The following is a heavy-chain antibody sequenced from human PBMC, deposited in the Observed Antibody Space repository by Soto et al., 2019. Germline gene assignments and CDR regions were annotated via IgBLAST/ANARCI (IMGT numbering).Heavy chain of an antibody. CDR1: GFTFSSYS. V-gene: IGHV3-21*01. Sequence: WGSLRLSCAASGFTFSSYSMNWVRQAPGKGLEWVSSISSSSSYIYYADSVKGRFTISRDNAKNSLYLQMNSLRAEDTAVYYCARKAAGAPVGYYYSMDVWGQGTTVTVSS. J-gene: IGHJ6*02. CDR3: ARKAAGAPVGYYYSMDV. D-gene: IGHD6-13*01. CDR2: ISSSSSYI.